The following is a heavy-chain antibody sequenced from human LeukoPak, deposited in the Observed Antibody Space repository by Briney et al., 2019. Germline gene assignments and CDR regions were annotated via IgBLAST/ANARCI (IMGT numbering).Heavy chain of an antibody. J-gene: IGHJ4*02. CDR2: IRHDGTNQ. CDR3: ARSRNVRTFDY. CDR1: GFTFSSYG. Sequence: GGSLRLSCAASGFTFSSYGIHWVRQAPGKGLEWVTFIRHDGTNQHYGDSVKGRFAISRDNLKNTVFLQMNRVRAEDTAVYFCARSRNVRTFDYWGQGTLVAVSS. V-gene: IGHV3-30*02.